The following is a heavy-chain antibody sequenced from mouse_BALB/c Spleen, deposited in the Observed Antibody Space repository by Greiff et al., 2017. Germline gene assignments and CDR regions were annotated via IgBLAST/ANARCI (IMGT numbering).Heavy chain of an antibody. D-gene: IGHD6-1*01. CDR3: ARGRASPHWYFDV. V-gene: IGHV5-6-5*01. Sequence: EVKLVESGGGLVKPGGSLKLSCAASGFTFSSYAMSWVRQTPEKRLEWVASISSGGSTYYPDSVKGRFTISRDNARNILYLQMSSLRSEDTAMYYCARGRASPHWYFDVWGAGTTVTVSS. CDR1: GFTFSSYA. J-gene: IGHJ1*01. CDR2: ISSGGST.